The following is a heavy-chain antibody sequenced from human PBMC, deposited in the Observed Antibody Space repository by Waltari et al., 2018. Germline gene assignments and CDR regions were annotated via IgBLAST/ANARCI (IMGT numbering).Heavy chain of an antibody. Sequence: QVQLQESGPGLVKPSQTLSLTCTVSGGSISSGSYYWSWIRQPTGKGLEGIVRSYTSGSTNYNPSLKSRVTISVDTSKNQFSLKLSSVTAADTAVYYCARGRWIDYWGQGTLVTVSS. CDR3: ARGRWIDY. CDR1: GGSISSGSYY. J-gene: IGHJ4*02. CDR2: SYTSGST. V-gene: IGHV4-61*02. D-gene: IGHD2-15*01.